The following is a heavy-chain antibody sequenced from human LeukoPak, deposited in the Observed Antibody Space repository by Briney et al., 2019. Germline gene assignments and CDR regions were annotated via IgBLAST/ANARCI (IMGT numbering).Heavy chain of an antibody. CDR2: INPNSGGT. V-gene: IGHV1-2*06. CDR3: ARDPVAVDLFDY. Sequence: ASVKVSCKASGYTFTGYYMHWVRQAPGQGLEWMGRINPNSGGTNYAQKFQGRVTMTRDTSISTAYMELSRLRSDDTAVYYCARDPVAVDLFDYWGQGTLVTVSS. J-gene: IGHJ4*02. D-gene: IGHD6-19*01. CDR1: GYTFTGYY.